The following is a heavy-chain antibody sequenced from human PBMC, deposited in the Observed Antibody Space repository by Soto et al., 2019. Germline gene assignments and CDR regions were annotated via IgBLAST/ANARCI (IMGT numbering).Heavy chain of an antibody. CDR3: VREDILGARSFDY. V-gene: IGHV3-48*02. D-gene: IGHD1-26*01. CDR1: GFTFGGYS. CDR2: ISSLSSPR. Sequence: GVLRLSCAASGFTFGGYSMNWVRQAPGKGLEWISYISSLSSPRYYAESVEGRFIISRDNAKNSLYLQMNSLRDEDTAVYFCVREDILGARSFDYWGQGTRVTVSS. J-gene: IGHJ4*02.